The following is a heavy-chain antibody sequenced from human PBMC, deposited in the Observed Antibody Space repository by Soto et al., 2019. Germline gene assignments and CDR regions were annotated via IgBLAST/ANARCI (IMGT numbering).Heavy chain of an antibody. Sequence: EVQLVESGGGLVQPGGSLRLSCAASGVTFSSYEMNWVRQAPGKGLEWVSYISSSGSTIYYADSVKGRFTISRDNAKNSLYLQMNSLRAEDTAVYYRAKGYCSGGSCWLDVWGQGTTVTVSS. D-gene: IGHD2-15*01. CDR3: AKGYCSGGSCWLDV. J-gene: IGHJ6*02. CDR1: GVTFSSYE. CDR2: ISSSGSTI. V-gene: IGHV3-48*03.